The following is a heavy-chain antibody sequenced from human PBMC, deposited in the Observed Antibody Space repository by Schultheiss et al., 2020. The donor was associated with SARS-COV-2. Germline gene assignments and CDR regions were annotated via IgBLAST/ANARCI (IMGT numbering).Heavy chain of an antibody. V-gene: IGHV3-23*01. CDR2: ISGGGDSA. CDR3: ARPLSSGYDYVSYFDY. CDR1: GFTFSNYA. Sequence: GGSLRLSCAASGFTFSNYAMTWVRQAPGKGLEWVSAISGGGDSAYYADSVKGRFTISRDNAENSVYLQMNSLRAEDTAVYYCARPLSSGYDYVSYFDYWGQGTLVTVSS. D-gene: IGHD5-12*01. J-gene: IGHJ4*02.